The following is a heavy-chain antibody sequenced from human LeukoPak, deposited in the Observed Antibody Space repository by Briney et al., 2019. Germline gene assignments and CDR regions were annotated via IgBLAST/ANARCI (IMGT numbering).Heavy chain of an antibody. J-gene: IGHJ4*02. CDR2: IYPGDSDT. CDR1: GYSFTSYW. D-gene: IGHD3-9*01. CDR3: ARRDILNGYVHFDY. Sequence: LGESLQIPCKGSGYSFTSYWIGWVRQMPGKGLEWMGIIYPGDSDTRYSPSFQGQVTISADKSISTAYLQRSSLKASDTAMYYCARRDILNGYVHFDYWGQGTLVTVSS. V-gene: IGHV5-51*01.